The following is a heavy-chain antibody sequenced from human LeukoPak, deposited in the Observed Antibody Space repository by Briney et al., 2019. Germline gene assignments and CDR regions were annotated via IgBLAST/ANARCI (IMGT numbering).Heavy chain of an antibody. CDR3: AREVAATPDYFDY. CDR2: ISSSGSTR. Sequence: GGSLRLSCAASGFTFSNYEMKWVRQAPGKGLEWVSYISSSGSTRYYADSVKGRFTISRDYAKNSLYLQMSSLRAEDTAVYYCAREVAATPDYFDYWGQGTLVTVSS. D-gene: IGHD2-15*01. V-gene: IGHV3-48*03. J-gene: IGHJ4*02. CDR1: GFTFSNYE.